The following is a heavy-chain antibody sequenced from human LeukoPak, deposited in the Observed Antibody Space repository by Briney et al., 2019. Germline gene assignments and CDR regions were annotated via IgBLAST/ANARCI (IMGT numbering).Heavy chain of an antibody. CDR1: GGTFSSYA. J-gene: IGHJ3*02. CDR3: ARDSVAGTAGDAFDI. D-gene: IGHD6-19*01. CDR2: IIPIFGTA. Sequence: SVKVSCKASGGTFSSYAISWVRQAPGQGLEWMGGIIPIFGTANYAQKFQGRVTITADESTSTAYMELSSLRSEVTAVYYCARDSVAGTAGDAFDIWGQGTMVTVSS. V-gene: IGHV1-69*13.